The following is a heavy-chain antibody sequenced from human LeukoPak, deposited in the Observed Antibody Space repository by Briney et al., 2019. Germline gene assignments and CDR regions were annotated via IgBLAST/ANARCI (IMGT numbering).Heavy chain of an antibody. J-gene: IGHJ4*02. CDR1: GGSFSGYY. Sequence: SETLSLTCAVYGGSFSGYYWSWIRQPPGKGLEWIGEINHSGSTNYNTSLKSRVTISVDTSKNQFSLKLSSVTAADTAVYYCARGYRYYYGSGSYYTPRYFDYWGQGTLVTVSS. V-gene: IGHV4-34*01. D-gene: IGHD3-10*01. CDR2: INHSGST. CDR3: ARGYRYYYGSGSYYTPRYFDY.